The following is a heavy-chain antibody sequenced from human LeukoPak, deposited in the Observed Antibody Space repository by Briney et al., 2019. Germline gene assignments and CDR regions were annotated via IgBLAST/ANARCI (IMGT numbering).Heavy chain of an antibody. CDR3: VRDDGYYYGSGTYYRH. CDR1: GFTFSSYG. D-gene: IGHD3-10*01. V-gene: IGHV3-33*01. J-gene: IGHJ4*02. CDR2: IWYDGSNK. Sequence: GGSLRLSCAASGFTFSSYGMHWVRQAPGKGLEWVAVIWYDGSNKYYADSVKGRFTISRDNAKNTLYLQMNSLRVEDTAVYYCVRDDGYYYGSGTYYRHWGQGTLVTVSS.